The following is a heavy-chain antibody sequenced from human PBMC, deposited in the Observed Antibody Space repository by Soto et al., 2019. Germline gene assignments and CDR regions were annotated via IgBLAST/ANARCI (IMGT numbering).Heavy chain of an antibody. J-gene: IGHJ5*02. CDR3: AHRRNTHYDIFTGYSKNWFDP. CDR2: IYWDDEK. V-gene: IGHV2-5*02. Sequence: QITLKESGPTLVKPTQTLTLTCTFSGFSLSTTGVGVGWIRQPPGKALEWLALIYWDDEKRYNPALKTRLTITKDTAKNQVILTVTNMDPVDTATYYCAHRRNTHYDIFTGYSKNWFDPWGQGTLVTVSP. CDR1: GFSLSTTGVG. D-gene: IGHD3-9*01.